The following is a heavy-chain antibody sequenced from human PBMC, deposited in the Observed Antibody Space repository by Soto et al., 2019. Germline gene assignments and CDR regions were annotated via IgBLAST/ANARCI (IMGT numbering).Heavy chain of an antibody. V-gene: IGHV4-39*01. CDR3: ARQSRNYGWFDP. J-gene: IGHJ5*02. CDR2: IYYSGST. Sequence: SETLSLTCTVSGGSISSSSYYWGWIRQPPGKGLEWIGSIYYSGSTYYNPSLKSRVTISVDTSKNQFSLKLSSVTAADTAVYYCARQSRNYGWFDPWGQGTLVT. CDR1: GGSISSSSYY. D-gene: IGHD1-7*01.